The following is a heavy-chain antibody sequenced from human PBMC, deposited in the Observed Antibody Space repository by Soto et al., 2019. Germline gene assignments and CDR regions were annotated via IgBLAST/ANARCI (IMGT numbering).Heavy chain of an antibody. D-gene: IGHD1-1*01. CDR3: TTMNDRDAFEI. V-gene: IGHV3-15*01. J-gene: IGHJ3*02. CDR2: IKNNADGGTA. CDR1: LLNCNIAG. Sequence: GGSLRLSCAASLLNCNIAGVSWVRQAPGKGLEWVGRIKNNADGGTADSAAPVKDRFIVSRDDSKSTLYLQMNSLKIEDTAMYYCTTMNDRDAFEIWGQGAMVTVSS.